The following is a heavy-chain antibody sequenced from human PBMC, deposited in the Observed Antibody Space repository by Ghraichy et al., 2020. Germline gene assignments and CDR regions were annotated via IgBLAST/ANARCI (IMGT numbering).Heavy chain of an antibody. CDR1: GFTFSSYS. Sequence: GGSLRLSCAASGFTFSSYSMNWVRQAPGKGLEWVSYISSSSSTIYYADSVKGRFTISRDNAKNSLYLQMNSLRDEDTAVYYCARGRRTGLSSGLDYWGQGTLVTVSS. J-gene: IGHJ4*02. CDR2: ISSSSSTI. D-gene: IGHD6-19*01. V-gene: IGHV3-48*02. CDR3: ARGRRTGLSSGLDY.